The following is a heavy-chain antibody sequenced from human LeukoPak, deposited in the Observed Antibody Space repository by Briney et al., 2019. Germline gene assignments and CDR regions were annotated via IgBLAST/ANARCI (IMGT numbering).Heavy chain of an antibody. CDR3: ARNTPYYYTDG. Sequence: PSETPSLTCTVSGGSISRGLYYWSCTRQPAGKGLGWIERIYTSESTNYNPSLESRVTISVDTSKNQFSLKLSSVTAADTAVYYCARNTPYYYTDGWGKGTLVTISS. V-gene: IGHV4-61*02. CDR2: IYTSEST. CDR1: GGSISRGLYY. J-gene: IGHJ6*03.